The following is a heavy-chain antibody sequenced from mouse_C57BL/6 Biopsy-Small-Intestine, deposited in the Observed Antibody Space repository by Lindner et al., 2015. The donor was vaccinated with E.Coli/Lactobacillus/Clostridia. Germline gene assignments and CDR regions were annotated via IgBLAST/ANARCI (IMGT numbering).Heavy chain of an antibody. CDR2: IYPNNGGT. J-gene: IGHJ4*01. Sequence: VQLQESGPELVKPGASVKISCKASGYTSTDYSMDWVKQSHGKSLEWIGYIYPNNGGTGYNQKFKSKATLTVDKSSSTAYMELHSLTSEDSAVYYCARGAYYRYEGYAMDYWGQGTSVIVSS. CDR1: GYTSTDYS. V-gene: IGHV1-34*02. CDR3: ARGAYYRYEGYAMDY. D-gene: IGHD2-14*01.